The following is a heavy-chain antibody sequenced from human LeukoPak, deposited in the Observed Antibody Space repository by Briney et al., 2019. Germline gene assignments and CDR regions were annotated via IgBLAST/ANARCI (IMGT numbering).Heavy chain of an antibody. CDR3: ARGGWYSGY. CDR2: IKQDGSET. J-gene: IGHJ4*02. CDR1: GFDFSTNY. Sequence: PGGSLRLSCAASGFDFSTNYMTWVRQAPGKGLEWVANIKQDGSETHYVDSAKGRFTISRDNAKNSLYLQMNSLRVEDTAMYYFARGGWYSGYWGQGTLVTVSS. D-gene: IGHD6-19*01. V-gene: IGHV3-7*01.